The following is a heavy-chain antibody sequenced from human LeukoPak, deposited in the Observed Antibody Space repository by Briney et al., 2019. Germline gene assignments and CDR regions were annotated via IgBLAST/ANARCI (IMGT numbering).Heavy chain of an antibody. D-gene: IGHD5-18*01. CDR3: ARVDTAMVPPYYYYGMDV. V-gene: IGHV3-21*01. CDR1: GFTFSSYS. J-gene: IGHJ6*04. CDR2: ISSSSSYI. Sequence: GGSLRLSCAASGFTFSSYSMNWVRQAPGKGLELVSSISSSSSYIYYADSVKGRFTISRDNAKNSLYLQMNSLRAEDTAVYYCARVDTAMVPPYYYYGMDVWGKGTTVTVSS.